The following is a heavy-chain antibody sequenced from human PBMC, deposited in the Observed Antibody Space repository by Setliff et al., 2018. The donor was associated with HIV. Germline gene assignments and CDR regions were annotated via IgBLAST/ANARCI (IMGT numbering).Heavy chain of an antibody. Sequence: ETLSLTCAVYGGSFMGYYWNWIRQPPGKGLEWIGEINHSGNTDSNPSLKSRVTISVDPSKSQFSLRLNSVTAADTATYYCARGPESVAPRMCAFDIWGQGTMVTVSS. V-gene: IGHV4-34*01. CDR1: GGSFMGYY. CDR3: ARGPESVAPRMCAFDI. D-gene: IGHD6-6*01. CDR2: INHSGNT. J-gene: IGHJ3*02.